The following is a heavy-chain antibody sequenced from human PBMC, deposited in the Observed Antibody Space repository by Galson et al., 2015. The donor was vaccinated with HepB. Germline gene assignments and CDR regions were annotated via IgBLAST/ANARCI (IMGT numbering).Heavy chain of an antibody. CDR2: INHSGST. J-gene: IGHJ4*02. CDR3: ACLRGVMVY. D-gene: IGHD3-10*01. Sequence: ETLSITCTVSGGSFSGYYWSWIRQPPGKGLEWIGEINHSGSTNYNPSLKSRVTISVDTSKNQFSLKLSPVTAADTAVYYCACLRGVMVYWGQGTLVTVSS. CDR1: GGSFSGYY. V-gene: IGHV4-34*01.